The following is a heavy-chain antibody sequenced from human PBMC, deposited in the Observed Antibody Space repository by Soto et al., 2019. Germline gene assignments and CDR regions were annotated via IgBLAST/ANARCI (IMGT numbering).Heavy chain of an antibody. D-gene: IGHD3-22*01. Sequence: SETLSLTCTVSGGSISSSSYYWGWIRQPPGKGLEWIGSIYYTGSTYYNPSLKSRVTTSVDTSKNQFSLKLSSVTAADTAVYYCARQRRYYYDSSGYPDYWGQGTLVTVSS. J-gene: IGHJ4*02. CDR3: ARQRRYYYDSSGYPDY. V-gene: IGHV4-39*01. CDR1: GGSISSSSYY. CDR2: IYYTGST.